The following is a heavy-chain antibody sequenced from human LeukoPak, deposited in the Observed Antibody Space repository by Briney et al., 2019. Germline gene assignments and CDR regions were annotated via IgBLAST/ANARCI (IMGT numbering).Heavy chain of an antibody. J-gene: IGHJ3*02. CDR2: ISSSSTYI. D-gene: IGHD3-16*01. Sequence: PGGSLRLSCAASGFTFSAYNMNWVRQAPGKGLEWVSSISSSSTYIYYADSVKGRFTISRDNAKNSLYLQMNSLRAEDTAVYYCARVGVLVTALDIWGQGTMVTVSS. CDR1: GFTFSAYN. CDR3: ARVGVLVTALDI. V-gene: IGHV3-21*01.